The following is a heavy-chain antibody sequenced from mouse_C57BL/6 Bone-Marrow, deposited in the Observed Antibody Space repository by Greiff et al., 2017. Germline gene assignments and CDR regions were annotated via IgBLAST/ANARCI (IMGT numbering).Heavy chain of an antibody. V-gene: IGHV14-4*01. D-gene: IGHD1-1*01. Sequence: VQLQQSGAELVRPGASVQLSCTASGFNIKDDYMHWVKQRPEQGLEWIGWIDPENGDTEYASKFQGKATITADTSSNTAYLQISSLTSEDTAVYYCTTFYYYGSSPYFDYWGQGTTLTVSS. CDR1: GFNIKDDY. CDR2: IDPENGDT. J-gene: IGHJ2*01. CDR3: TTFYYYGSSPYFDY.